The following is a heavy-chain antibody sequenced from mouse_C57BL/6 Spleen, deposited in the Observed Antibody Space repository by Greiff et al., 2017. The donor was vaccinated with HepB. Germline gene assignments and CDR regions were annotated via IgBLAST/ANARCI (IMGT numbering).Heavy chain of an antibody. J-gene: IGHJ2*01. Sequence: QVQLQQPGAELVMPGASVKLSCKASGYTFTSYWMHWVKQRPGQGLEWIGEIDPYDSYTNYNQKFKGKSTLTVDKSSSTAYMQLSSLTSEDSAVYYCARGAYGSRTDYWGQGTTLTVSS. CDR3: ARGAYGSRTDY. CDR1: GYTFTSYW. CDR2: IDPYDSYT. D-gene: IGHD1-1*01. V-gene: IGHV1-69*01.